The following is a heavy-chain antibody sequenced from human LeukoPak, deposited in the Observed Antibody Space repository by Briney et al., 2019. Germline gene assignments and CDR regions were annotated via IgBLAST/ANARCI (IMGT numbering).Heavy chain of an antibody. V-gene: IGHV3-23*01. D-gene: IGHD4-17*01. CDR3: AKHLTSVTTNFEY. Sequence: GSLRLSCAASGFTFSSYAMSWVRQAPGKGLEWVSSVSGSGGGTYYADSVKGHSTISRDNSKNTVYLQMNSLRAEDTAVYYCAKHLTSVTTNFEYWGQGTLVTISS. J-gene: IGHJ4*02. CDR1: GFTFSSYA. CDR2: VSGSGGGT.